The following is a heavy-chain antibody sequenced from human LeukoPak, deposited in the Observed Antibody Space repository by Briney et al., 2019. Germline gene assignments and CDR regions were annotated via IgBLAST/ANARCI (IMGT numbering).Heavy chain of an antibody. D-gene: IGHD1-7*01. CDR1: GGSISSYY. J-gene: IGHJ5*02. CDR3: ARGYNWNYSLTNWFDP. V-gene: IGHV4-59*01. Sequence: SETLSLTCTVSGGSISSYYWSWIRQPPGKGLEWIGYIYYSGSTNYNPSLKSRVTISVDTSKNQFSLKLSSATAADTAVYYCARGYNWNYSLTNWFDPWGQGTLVTVSS. CDR2: IYYSGST.